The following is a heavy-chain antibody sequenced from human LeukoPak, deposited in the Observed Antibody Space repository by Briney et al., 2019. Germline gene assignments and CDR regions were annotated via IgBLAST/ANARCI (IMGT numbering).Heavy chain of an antibody. CDR1: GYTFTSYD. J-gene: IGHJ5*02. Sequence: ASVKVSCKASGYTFTSYDINWVRQATGQGLEWMGWMNPNSGNTGYAQKFQGRVTITADESTSTAYMELSSLRSEDTAVYYCARGYSSSSRSINWFDPWGQGTLVTVSS. V-gene: IGHV1-8*03. CDR3: ARGYSSSSRSINWFDP. D-gene: IGHD6-6*01. CDR2: MNPNSGNT.